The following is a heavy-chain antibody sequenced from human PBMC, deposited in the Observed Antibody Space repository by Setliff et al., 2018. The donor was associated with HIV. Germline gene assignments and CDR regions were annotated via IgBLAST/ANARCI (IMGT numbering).Heavy chain of an antibody. Sequence: PSETLSLTCTVSGGSISSYYWSWIRQPPGKGLEWIGYIYYSGSTKYNPSLKSQVTISADTSKNQFSLKLSSVTAADTAVYYCARGPYCSGGSCYSSLDYWGQGTLVTVSS. V-gene: IGHV4-59*01. CDR1: GGSISSYY. CDR2: IYYSGST. J-gene: IGHJ4*02. D-gene: IGHD2-15*01. CDR3: ARGPYCSGGSCYSSLDY.